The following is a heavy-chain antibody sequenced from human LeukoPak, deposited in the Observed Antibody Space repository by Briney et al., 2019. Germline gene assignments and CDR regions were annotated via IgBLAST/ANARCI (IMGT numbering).Heavy chain of an antibody. CDR3: AKKNWFDP. CDR2: ISYDGSNK. V-gene: IGHV3-30*18. Sequence: GGSLRLSCAASGFTFSSCGMHWVRQAPGKGLEWVAVISYDGSNKYYADSVKGRFTISRDNSKNTLYLQMNSLRAEDTAVYYCAKKNWFDPWGQGTLVTVSS. J-gene: IGHJ5*02. CDR1: GFTFSSCG.